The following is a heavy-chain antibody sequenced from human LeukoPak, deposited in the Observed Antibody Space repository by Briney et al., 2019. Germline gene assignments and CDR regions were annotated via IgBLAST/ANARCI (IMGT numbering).Heavy chain of an antibody. D-gene: IGHD3-22*01. CDR2: ISYDGSNK. CDR1: GFTFSSYG. J-gene: IGHJ4*02. CDR3: AKKGETRYSSGYYYFDY. V-gene: IGHV3-30*18. Sequence: GGSLRLSCAASGFTFSSYGMHWVRQAPGKGLEWVAVISYDGSNKYYADSVKGRFTISRDNSKNTLYLQMNSLRAEDTAVYYCAKKGETRYSSGYYYFDYWGQGTLVTVSS.